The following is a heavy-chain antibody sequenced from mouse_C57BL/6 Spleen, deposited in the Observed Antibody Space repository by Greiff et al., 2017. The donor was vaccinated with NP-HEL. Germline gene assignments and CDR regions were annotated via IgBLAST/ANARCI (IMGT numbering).Heavy chain of an antibody. CDR2: IYPGDGDT. V-gene: IGHV1-82*01. J-gene: IGHJ4*01. Sequence: QVQLQQSGPELVKPGASVKISCKASGYAFSSSWMNWVKQRPGKGLEWIGRIYPGDGDTNYNGKFKGKATLTADKSSSTAYMQLSSLTSEDSAVYFCARPLYYSNYDYYARDDWGQGTSVTVSS. D-gene: IGHD2-5*01. CDR1: GYAFSSSW. CDR3: ARPLYYSNYDYYARDD.